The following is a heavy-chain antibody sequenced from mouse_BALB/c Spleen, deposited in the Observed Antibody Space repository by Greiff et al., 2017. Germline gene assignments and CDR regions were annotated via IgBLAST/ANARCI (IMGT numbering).Heavy chain of an antibody. Sequence: VQRVESGAELMKPGASVKISCKATGYTFSSYWIEWVKQRPGHGLEWIGEILPGSGSTNYNEKFKGKATFTADTSSNTAYMQLSSLTSEDSAVYYCARSGTTVVAPSYFDVWGAGTTVTVSS. V-gene: IGHV1-9*01. J-gene: IGHJ1*01. CDR3: ARSGTTVVAPSYFDV. CDR1: GYTFSSYW. D-gene: IGHD1-1*01. CDR2: ILPGSGST.